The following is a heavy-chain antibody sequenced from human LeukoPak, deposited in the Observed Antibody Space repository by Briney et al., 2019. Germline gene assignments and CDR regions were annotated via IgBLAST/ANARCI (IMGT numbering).Heavy chain of an antibody. V-gene: IGHV3-48*04. D-gene: IGHD3-3*01. Sequence: GGSLRLSCAASGFTFSSYSMNWVRQAPGKGLEWIAYLSSSGSAYSYADSVKGRFTIARDNAKNSVYLEMNSLRADDTAVYYCARSARLMKGVVEVTALDDWGQGTLVTVSS. J-gene: IGHJ4*02. CDR1: GFTFSSYS. CDR3: ARSARLMKGVVEVTALDD. CDR2: LSSSGSAY.